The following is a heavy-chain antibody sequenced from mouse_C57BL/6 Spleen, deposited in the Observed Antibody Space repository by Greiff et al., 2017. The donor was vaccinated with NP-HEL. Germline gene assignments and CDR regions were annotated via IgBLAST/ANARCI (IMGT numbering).Heavy chain of an antibody. D-gene: IGHD1-1*01. J-gene: IGHJ3*01. CDR1: GYTFTSYW. CDR2: IHPNSGST. Sequence: QVQLQQPGAELVKPGASVKLSCKASGYTFTSYWMHWVKQRPGQGLEWIGMIHPNSGSTNYNEKFKSKATLTVDKSSSTAYMQLSSLTSEDPAVCYCERSTGSSLFAYWGQGTLVTVSA. CDR3: ERSTGSSLFAY. V-gene: IGHV1-64*01.